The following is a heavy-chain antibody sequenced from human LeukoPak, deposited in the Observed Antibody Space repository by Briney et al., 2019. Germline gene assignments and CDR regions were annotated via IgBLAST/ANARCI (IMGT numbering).Heavy chain of an antibody. V-gene: IGHV3-9*01. CDR2: ISWNSGSI. Sequence: HPGMPLRLFCAASGLTFDEYAMHCPPHATGRGLEWVSGISWNSGSIGYADSVKGRFTISRDNAKNSLYLQMNSLRDEDTALYYCAKGLITMVRGAPSLWGQGTLVTVSS. D-gene: IGHD3-10*01. CDR1: GLTFDEYA. J-gene: IGHJ4*02. CDR3: AKGLITMVRGAPSL.